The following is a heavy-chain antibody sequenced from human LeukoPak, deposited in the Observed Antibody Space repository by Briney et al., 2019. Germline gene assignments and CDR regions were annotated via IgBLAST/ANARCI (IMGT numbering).Heavy chain of an antibody. V-gene: IGHV4-4*09. D-gene: IGHD6-6*01. CDR2: IYTSGST. CDR1: GGSISSYY. J-gene: IGHJ4*02. Sequence: SETLSLTCTVSGGSISSYYWSWIRQPPGQGLEWIGYIYTSGSTNYNPSLKSRVTISVDTSKNQFSLKLSSVTAADTAVYYCARTLGGSSSVFFDYWGQGTLVTVSS. CDR3: ARTLGGSSSVFFDY.